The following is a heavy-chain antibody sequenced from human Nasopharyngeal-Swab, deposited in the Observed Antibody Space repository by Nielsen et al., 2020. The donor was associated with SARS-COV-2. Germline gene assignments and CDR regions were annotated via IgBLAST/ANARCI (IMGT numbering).Heavy chain of an antibody. CDR3: ASTPYSSGWYGPRSANYVMDV. CDR2: IIPIFGTA. J-gene: IGHJ6*02. V-gene: IGHV1-69*13. D-gene: IGHD6-19*01. CDR1: GGTFSSYA. Sequence: SVKVSCKASGGTFSSYAISWVRQAPGQGLEWMGGIIPIFGTANYAQKFQGRVTITADESTSTAYMGLSSLRSEDTAVYYCASTPYSSGWYGPRSANYVMDVWGQGTTVTVSS.